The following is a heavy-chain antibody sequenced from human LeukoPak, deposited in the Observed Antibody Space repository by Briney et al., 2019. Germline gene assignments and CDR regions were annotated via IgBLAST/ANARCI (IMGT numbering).Heavy chain of an antibody. J-gene: IGHJ4*02. D-gene: IGHD3-16*01. CDR1: GFTFSSYG. Sequence: SGGSLRLSCAASGFTFSSYGMSWVRQAPGKGLEWVSAISGSGGSTYYADSVKGRFTISRDNSKNTLYLQMNSLRAEDTAVYYCAKAGYWGRGDYFDYWGQGTLVTVSS. CDR2: ISGSGGST. CDR3: AKAGYWGRGDYFDY. V-gene: IGHV3-23*01.